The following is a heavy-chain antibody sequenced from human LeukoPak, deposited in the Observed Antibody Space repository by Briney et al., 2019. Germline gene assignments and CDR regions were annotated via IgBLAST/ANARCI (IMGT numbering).Heavy chain of an antibody. Sequence: PGRSLRLSCAASGFTFSSYSMHWVRQAPGKGLECVAVISNDGGSKYYADSVKGRFTISRDNSKNTLYLQMNSLRADDTAVFYCAREDKNAYNSLAYWGQEPLVTVSS. CDR2: ISNDGGSK. CDR3: AREDKNAYNSLAY. V-gene: IGHV3-30-3*01. CDR1: GFTFSSYS. D-gene: IGHD3-16*01. J-gene: IGHJ4*02.